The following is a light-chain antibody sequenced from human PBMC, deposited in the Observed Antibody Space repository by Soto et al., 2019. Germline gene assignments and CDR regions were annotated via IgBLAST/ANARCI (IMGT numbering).Light chain of an antibody. CDR3: ATWDGSLPGEV. CDR1: SSNIGNNY. V-gene: IGLV1-51*01. J-gene: IGLJ2*01. Sequence: QSVLTQSPSVSAAPGQKVTISCFGSSSNIGNNYVSWYQQLPGTAPKLLIYDNNKRPSGIPDRFSGSKSGTSGTLDITGLQTGDEADYYRATWDGSLPGEVFGGGTKLTVL. CDR2: DNN.